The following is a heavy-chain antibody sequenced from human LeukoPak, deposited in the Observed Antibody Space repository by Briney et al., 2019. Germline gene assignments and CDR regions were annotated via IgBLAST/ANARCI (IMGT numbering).Heavy chain of an antibody. CDR2: INHSGST. CDR3: ARAPPQPLGRGHFDY. V-gene: IGHV4-34*01. CDR1: GGSISSYY. J-gene: IGHJ4*02. Sequence: PSETLSLTCTVSGGSISSYYWSWIRQPPGKGLEWIGEINHSGSTNYNPSLKSRVTISVDTSKNQFSLKLSSVTAADTAVYYCARAPPQPLGRGHFDYWGQGTLVTVSS.